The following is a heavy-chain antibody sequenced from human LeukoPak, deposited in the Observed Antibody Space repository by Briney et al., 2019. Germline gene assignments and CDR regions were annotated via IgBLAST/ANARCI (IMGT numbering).Heavy chain of an antibody. Sequence: ASVKVSCKASGYTFTSYGISWVRQAPGQGLEWMGWISAYNGNTNYAQRLQGRVTMTTDTSTSTAYMELRSLRSEDTAVYYCARAAAYCGGDCPGYYYYYHMDVWGKGTTVTVSS. CDR2: ISAYNGNT. D-gene: IGHD2-21*01. J-gene: IGHJ6*03. CDR3: ARAAAYCGGDCPGYYYYYHMDV. CDR1: GYTFTSYG. V-gene: IGHV1-18*01.